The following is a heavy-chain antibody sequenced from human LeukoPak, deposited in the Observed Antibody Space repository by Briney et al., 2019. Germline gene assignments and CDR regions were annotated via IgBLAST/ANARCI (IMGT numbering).Heavy chain of an antibody. Sequence: HPGGSLRLSCAASGFTFSTHPMSWVRQAPGKGLEWVSGISGSGGSTYYADPVKGRFTISRDISKNTLYLQMNSLRAEDTAVYYCAKDEGSGWYYFDYWGQGSLVTVSS. D-gene: IGHD6-19*01. CDR1: GFTFSTHP. CDR3: AKDEGSGWYYFDY. V-gene: IGHV3-23*01. J-gene: IGHJ4*02. CDR2: ISGSGGST.